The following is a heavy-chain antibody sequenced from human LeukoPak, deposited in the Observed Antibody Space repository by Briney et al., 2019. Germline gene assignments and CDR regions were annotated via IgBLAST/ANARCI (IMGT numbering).Heavy chain of an antibody. CDR3: ARISYDSSGYYSYYYYYYGMDV. CDR2: IIPIFGTA. V-gene: IGHV1-69*01. J-gene: IGHJ6*02. D-gene: IGHD3-22*01. Sequence: SVKVSCKASGGTFSSYAISWVRQAPGQGLEWMGGIIPIFGTANYAQKFQGRVTITADESTSTAYMELSSLRSEDPAVYYCARISYDSSGYYSYYYYYYGMDVWGQGTTVTVSS. CDR1: GGTFSSYA.